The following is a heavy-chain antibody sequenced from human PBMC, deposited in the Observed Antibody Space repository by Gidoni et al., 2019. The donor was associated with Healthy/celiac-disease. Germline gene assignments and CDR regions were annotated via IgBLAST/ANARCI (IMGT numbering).Heavy chain of an antibody. CDR1: GFSLSTSGVG. J-gene: IGHJ2*01. CDR3: AHWTIYGDYGGWYFDL. CDR2: IYWNDDK. Sequence: QLTLTESGPTLVKPTPTLPLTCTFSGFSLSTSGVGVGWIRQPPGQALEWLALIYWNDDKRYSPSLKSRITITKDTSKNQVVLTMTNMDPVDTATYYCAHWTIYGDYGGWYFDLWGRGTLVTVSS. V-gene: IGHV2-5*01. D-gene: IGHD4-17*01.